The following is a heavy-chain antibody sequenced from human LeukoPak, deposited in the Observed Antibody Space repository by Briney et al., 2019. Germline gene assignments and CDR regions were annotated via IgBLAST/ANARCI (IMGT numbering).Heavy chain of an antibody. J-gene: IGHJ4*02. D-gene: IGHD5-18*01. V-gene: IGHV1-18*01. CDR2: ISAYNGNT. CDR1: GYTFTSFG. CDR3: ARDQVDTAMVGFDY. Sequence: ASVKVSCKASGYTFTSFGISWVRQAPGQGLEWMGWISAYNGNTNYAQKLQGRVTMTRDTSTSTVYMELSSLRSEDTAVYYCARDQVDTAMVGFDYWGQGTLVTVSS.